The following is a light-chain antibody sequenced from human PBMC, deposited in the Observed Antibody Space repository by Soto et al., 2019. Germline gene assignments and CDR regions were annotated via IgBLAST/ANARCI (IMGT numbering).Light chain of an antibody. CDR1: QDIRDN. Sequence: DIQMTQSPSSLSASVGDRVAITCRASQDIRDNLNWYQQKPVKAPKLLMSAATTLERGAPSRFSGSGSETEFTLIISSLQPEDSATYFCQQSLSTTITFGGGTRVEIK. J-gene: IGKJ4*01. V-gene: IGKV1-39*01. CDR3: QQSLSTTIT. CDR2: AAT.